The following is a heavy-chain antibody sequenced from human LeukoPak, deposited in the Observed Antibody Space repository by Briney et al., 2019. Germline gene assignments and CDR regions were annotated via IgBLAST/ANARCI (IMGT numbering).Heavy chain of an antibody. D-gene: IGHD6-19*01. J-gene: IGHJ4*02. Sequence: PSETLSLTCTVSGGSISSSSYYWGWIRQPPGKGLEWIGSIYYSGSTYYNPSLKSRVTISVDTSKNQFSLRLSSLTAADTAVYYCARAYGAVAGRGFDYWGQGTLVTVFS. V-gene: IGHV4-39*01. CDR1: GGSISSSSYY. CDR3: ARAYGAVAGRGFDY. CDR2: IYYSGST.